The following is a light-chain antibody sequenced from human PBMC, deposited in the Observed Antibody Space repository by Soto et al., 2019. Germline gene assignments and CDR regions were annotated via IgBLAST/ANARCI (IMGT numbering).Light chain of an antibody. CDR2: DAS. CDR3: QQFSSSLLFT. V-gene: IGKV1-13*02. J-gene: IGKJ3*01. Sequence: AIQLTRSPSSLSASVGDRVTITCRASQGINSALAWYQQKLGKAPKLLIYDASSLQSGVPSRFSGSESGTDFTLTISSLQPEDFATYYCQQFSSSLLFTFGPGTKVDIK. CDR1: QGINSA.